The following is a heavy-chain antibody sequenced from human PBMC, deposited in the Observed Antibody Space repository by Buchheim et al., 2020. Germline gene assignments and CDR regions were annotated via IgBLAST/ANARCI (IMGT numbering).Heavy chain of an antibody. CDR2: IYYSGSA. Sequence: QVQLQESGPGLVKPSQTLSLTCVVSGDSISRGGYSWTWIRQAPGKGLEWIGYIYYSGSAYYSPSLKSRVTMSVNPSDNQFSLRLASVTSADTAIYFCARDPGGYGYDPWGQG. CDR3: ARDPGGYGYDP. J-gene: IGHJ5*02. CDR1: GDSISRGGYS. D-gene: IGHD2-15*01. V-gene: IGHV4-30-4*07.